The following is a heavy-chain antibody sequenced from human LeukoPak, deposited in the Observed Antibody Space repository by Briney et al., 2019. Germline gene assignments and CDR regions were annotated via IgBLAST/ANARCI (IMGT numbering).Heavy chain of an antibody. Sequence: GGSLRLSCSASGFTFSSYAMHWVRQAPGKGLEWISYISSSGRTIYYADSVKGRFTISRDNAKNSLYLQMNSLRAEDTAVYYCARPFSSWYYFDYWGQGTLVTVSS. J-gene: IGHJ4*02. D-gene: IGHD6-13*01. CDR3: ARPFSSWYYFDY. CDR2: ISSSGRTI. CDR1: GFTFSSYA. V-gene: IGHV3-48*03.